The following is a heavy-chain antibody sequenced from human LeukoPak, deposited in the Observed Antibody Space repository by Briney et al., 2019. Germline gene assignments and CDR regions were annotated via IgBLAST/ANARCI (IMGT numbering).Heavy chain of an antibody. D-gene: IGHD6-19*01. CDR3: ARGVAGSPAFDY. J-gene: IGHJ4*02. V-gene: IGHV4-4*02. CDR1: GGSISSSNW. CDR2: IYHSGST. Sequence: PSETLSLTCAVSGGSISSSNWWSWVRQPPGKGLEWIGEIYHSGSTNYNPSLKSRVTISVDKSKNQFSLKLSSVTAADAAVCYCARGVAGSPAFDYWGQGTLVTVSS.